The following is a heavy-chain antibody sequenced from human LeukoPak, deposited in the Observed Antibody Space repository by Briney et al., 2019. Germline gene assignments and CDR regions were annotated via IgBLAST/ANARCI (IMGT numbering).Heavy chain of an antibody. D-gene: IGHD1-26*01. Sequence: ASVKVSCKTSGYTFTDHPMHWVRQAPGQGLEWVGDINPHSGATSYAHHFQDRVTMALDSSISFAYLEVRRLKVNDTAVYYCVKGSRSGATFDDWGQGSLVIVSS. CDR3: VKGSRSGATFDD. V-gene: IGHV1-2*07. CDR1: GYTFTDHP. CDR2: INPHSGAT. J-gene: IGHJ4*02.